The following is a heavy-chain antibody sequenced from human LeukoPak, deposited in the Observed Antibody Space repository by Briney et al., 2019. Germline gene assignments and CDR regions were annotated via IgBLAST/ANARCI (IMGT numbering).Heavy chain of an antibody. Sequence: SQTLSLTCTVSGGSISSGGYYWSWIRQHPGKGLEWIGYIYYSGSTYYNPSLKSRLTISVDTSENQFSLHLTSVTAADTAVYFCARVTRWAGLDFWGQGTLVTVSS. D-gene: IGHD2-21*02. CDR3: ARVTRWAGLDF. CDR2: IYYSGST. CDR1: GGSISSGGYY. V-gene: IGHV4-30-4*08. J-gene: IGHJ4*02.